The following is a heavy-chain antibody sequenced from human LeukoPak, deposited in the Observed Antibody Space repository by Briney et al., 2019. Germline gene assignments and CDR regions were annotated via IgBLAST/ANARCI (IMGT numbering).Heavy chain of an antibody. CDR3: AKEGYCSITSCSTDY. D-gene: IGHD2-2*01. CDR1: GFTFSSYA. Sequence: GGSLRRSCAASGFTFSSYAMHWVRQAPGKGLEWVAVISYDGSNKYYADSVKGRFTISRDNSKNTLYLQMTSLRAEDTAVYYCAKEGYCSITSCSTDYWGQGTLVTVSS. J-gene: IGHJ4*02. CDR2: ISYDGSNK. V-gene: IGHV3-30-3*01.